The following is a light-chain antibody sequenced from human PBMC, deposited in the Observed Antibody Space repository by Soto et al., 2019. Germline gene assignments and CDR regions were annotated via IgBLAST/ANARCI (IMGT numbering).Light chain of an antibody. CDR2: GAS. J-gene: IGKJ1*01. CDR3: QGVT. V-gene: IGKV3-20*01. CDR1: QSVSSSY. Sequence: EIVLTQSPGTLSLSPGERATLSCRASQSVSSSYLAWYQQKPGQAPRLLIYGASSRATGIPDRFSGSGSGTDFTLTISRLEPEDFAGYYCQGVTFGQGTKVDIK.